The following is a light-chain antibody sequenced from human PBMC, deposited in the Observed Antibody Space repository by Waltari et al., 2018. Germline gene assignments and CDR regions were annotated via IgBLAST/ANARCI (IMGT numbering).Light chain of an antibody. J-gene: IGKJ2*01. CDR2: GAS. Sequence: EIVMTQSPATLSASPGERVTPPCRASQRVWSNLAWYQQKPGQPPRLLIYGASTTATGVPARFSASGSGTEFTLTISSLQSEDFAVYFCQHYQGWPPAYTFGQGTKLEIK. CDR1: QRVWSN. V-gene: IGKV3-15*01. CDR3: QHYQGWPPAYT.